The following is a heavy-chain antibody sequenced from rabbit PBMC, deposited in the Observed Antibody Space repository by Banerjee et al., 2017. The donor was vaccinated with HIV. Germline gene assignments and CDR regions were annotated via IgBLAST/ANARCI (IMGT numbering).Heavy chain of an antibody. CDR3: ARDLAGAIGWNFNL. V-gene: IGHV1S40*01. CDR1: GFDFSGNA. CDR2: IYAGSSGIT. J-gene: IGHJ4*01. D-gene: IGHD4-1*01. Sequence: QSLEESGGDLVKPEASLTLSCKASGFDFSGNALCWFRQAPGKGPEWIGTIYAGSSGITDYASWVNGRFTISKTSSTTVTLQMTSLTAADTATYFCARDLAGAIGWNFNLWGQGTLVTVS.